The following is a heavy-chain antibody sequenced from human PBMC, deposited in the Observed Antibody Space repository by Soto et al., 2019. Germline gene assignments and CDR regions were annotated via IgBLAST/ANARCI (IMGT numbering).Heavy chain of an antibody. J-gene: IGHJ6*04. Sequence: PGGSLRLCCAASGFTFSSYWMHWVRQAPGKGRVWVSRINSDGSSTSYADSVKGRFTISRDNAKNTLYLQMNSLRAEDTAVYYCARAHSGSYLIYSYYGMDVGGKGTTVTVSS. CDR2: INSDGSST. CDR1: GFTFSSYW. V-gene: IGHV3-74*01. CDR3: ARAHSGSYLIYSYYGMDV. D-gene: IGHD1-26*01.